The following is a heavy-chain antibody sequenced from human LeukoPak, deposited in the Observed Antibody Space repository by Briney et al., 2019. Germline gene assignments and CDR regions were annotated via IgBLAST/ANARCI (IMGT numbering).Heavy chain of an antibody. CDR3: ARSADSSGWYGGYYYYGMDV. CDR1: GYSFTSYW. Sequence: GESLKISCKGSGYSFTSYWIGWVRQMPGKGLEWMGIIYPGDSDTRYSPSLQGQVTISADKSISTAYLQWSSLKASDTAMYYCARSADSSGWYGGYYYYGMDVWGQGTTVTVSS. D-gene: IGHD6-19*01. CDR2: IYPGDSDT. V-gene: IGHV5-51*01. J-gene: IGHJ6*02.